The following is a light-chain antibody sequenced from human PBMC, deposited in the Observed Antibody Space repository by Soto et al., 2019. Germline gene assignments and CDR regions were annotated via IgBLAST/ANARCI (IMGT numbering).Light chain of an antibody. CDR2: GAS. CDR1: QSVSSSD. V-gene: IGKV3-20*01. Sequence: EIVLTQSPGTLSLSPGERATLSCRASQSVSSSDLAWYRQKPGQAPRLLIYGASSRATGIPDRFSGSGSGTDFTLTISRLEPEDFAVYYCQQYGSSPLTFGQGTKVEIK. J-gene: IGKJ1*01. CDR3: QQYGSSPLT.